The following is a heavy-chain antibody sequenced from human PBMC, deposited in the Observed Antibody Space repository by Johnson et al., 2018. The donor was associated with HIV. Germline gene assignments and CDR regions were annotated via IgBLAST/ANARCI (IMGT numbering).Heavy chain of an antibody. J-gene: IGHJ3*02. D-gene: IGHD1-26*01. CDR1: GFTFSSYG. CDR2: IRYDGSNK. Sequence: QVQLVESGGGLVKPGGSLRLSCVGSGFTFSSYGMHWVRQAPGKGLEWVAFIRYDGSNKYYVDSVKGRFTISRDNAKNSLYLQMNSLRAEDTALYYCARGEGSYYTIAFDIWGQGTMVTVSS. V-gene: IGHV3-30*02. CDR3: ARGEGSYYTIAFDI.